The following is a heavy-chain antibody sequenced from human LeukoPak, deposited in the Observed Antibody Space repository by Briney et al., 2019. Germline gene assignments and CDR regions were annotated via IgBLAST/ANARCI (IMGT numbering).Heavy chain of an antibody. CDR2: IYPGDSDT. J-gene: IGHJ4*02. CDR1: GYSFTTYW. V-gene: IGHV5-51*01. CDR3: ARHSQKYIGNDLFDS. Sequence: GESLKISCKGSGYSFTTYWIGWVRQMPGKGLEWMGIIYPGDSDTRNSPSFQGQVTISADKSINTAYLQWSSLKASDTAMYYCARHSQKYIGNDLFDSWGQGTLVTVSS. D-gene: IGHD1-1*01.